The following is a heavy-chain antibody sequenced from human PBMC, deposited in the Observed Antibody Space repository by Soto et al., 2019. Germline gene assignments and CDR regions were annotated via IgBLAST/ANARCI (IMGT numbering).Heavy chain of an antibody. J-gene: IGHJ4*02. CDR3: ARASSSSVDFDY. Sequence: QVQLVESGGGVVQPGRSLRLSCAASGFTFSSYGMHWVRQAPGKGLEWVAVIWYDGSNKYYADSVKGRFTISRDNSKKTLYLQMNSLRAEDTAVYYCARASSSSVDFDYWGQGTLVTVSS. V-gene: IGHV3-33*01. D-gene: IGHD6-6*01. CDR1: GFTFSSYG. CDR2: IWYDGSNK.